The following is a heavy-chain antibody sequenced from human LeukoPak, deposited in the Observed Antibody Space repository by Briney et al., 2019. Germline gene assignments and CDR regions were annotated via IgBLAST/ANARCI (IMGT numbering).Heavy chain of an antibody. Sequence: GGSLRLYCAASGFTSTDYWVTWVRQAPGKGLEWVSYISSSGSTIYYADSVKGRFTISRDNAKNSLYLQMNSLRAEDTAVYYCARGFLYGARAHGFDYWGQGTLVTVSS. CDR3: ARGFLYGARAHGFDY. CDR2: ISSSGSTI. V-gene: IGHV3-11*01. D-gene: IGHD4-17*01. CDR1: GFTSTDYW. J-gene: IGHJ4*02.